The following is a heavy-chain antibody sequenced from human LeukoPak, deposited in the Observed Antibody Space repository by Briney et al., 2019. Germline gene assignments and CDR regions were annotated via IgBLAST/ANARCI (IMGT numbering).Heavy chain of an antibody. Sequence: SETLSLTCAVYGGSFSGYYWSWIRQPPGKGLEWIGEINHSGSTNYNPSLKSRVTISVDTSKNQFSLKLSSVTAADMAVYYCARTPKRLYYYGSGSYPGAAFDIWGQGTMVTVSS. CDR1: GGSFSGYY. J-gene: IGHJ3*02. V-gene: IGHV4-34*01. CDR3: ARTPKRLYYYGSGSYPGAAFDI. D-gene: IGHD3-10*01. CDR2: INHSGST.